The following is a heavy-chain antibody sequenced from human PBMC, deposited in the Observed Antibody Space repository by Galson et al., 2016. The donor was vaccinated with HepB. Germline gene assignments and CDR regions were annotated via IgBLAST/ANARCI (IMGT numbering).Heavy chain of an antibody. CDR2: IGINGGTI. J-gene: IGHJ5*02. Sequence: SLRLSCAASGLTFNNYAMHWVRQAPGKGLEYVSSIGINGGTICYADSVKGRLTISRDNSKDTLYLQMNSLRAEDTAVYYCAKEVGTVHPSNWFDPWGQGTLVTVSS. CDR1: GLTFNNYA. CDR3: AKEVGTVHPSNWFDP. V-gene: IGHV3-64*04. D-gene: IGHD1-26*01.